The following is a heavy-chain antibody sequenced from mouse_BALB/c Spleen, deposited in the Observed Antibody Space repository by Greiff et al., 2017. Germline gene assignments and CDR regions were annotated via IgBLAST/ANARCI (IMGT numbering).Heavy chain of an antibody. CDR2: INPSNGRT. J-gene: IGHJ3*01. D-gene: IGHD1-2*01. V-gene: IGHV1S81*02. Sequence: QVQLQQPGAELVKPGASVKLSCKASGYTFTSYWMHWVKQRPGQGLEWIGEINPSNGRTNYNEKFKSKATLTVDKSSSTAYMQLSSLTSEDSAVYYCARPFHYYGFPFAYWGQGTLVTVSA. CDR3: ARPFHYYGFPFAY. CDR1: GYTFTSYW.